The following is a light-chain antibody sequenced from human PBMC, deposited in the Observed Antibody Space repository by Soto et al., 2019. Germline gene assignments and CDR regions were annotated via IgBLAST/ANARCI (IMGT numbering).Light chain of an antibody. CDR3: QQYHNWCT. Sequence: EIVMTQSPGTLSVSPGERATLSCRASQTVSSNLAWYQQQPGQAPRLLIYGASTRATGIPARFSGSGSGTEFTLTISSLQSEDFAVYFCQQYHNWCTFGQGTKLEI. CDR1: QTVSSN. J-gene: IGKJ2*02. V-gene: IGKV3-15*01. CDR2: GAS.